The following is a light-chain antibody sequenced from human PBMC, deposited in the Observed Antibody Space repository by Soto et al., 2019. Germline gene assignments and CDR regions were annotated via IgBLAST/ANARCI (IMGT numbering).Light chain of an antibody. CDR3: QHYNSYSAA. Sequence: DIKRTQCPSTQSGSVGNRVTITCRASQTISSWLAWYQQKPGKAPKLLIYKASTLKSGVPSRFSGSGSGTEFTLTISSLQPDDFATYNCQHYNSYSAAFGQGAKVDI. V-gene: IGKV1-5*03. CDR1: QTISSW. J-gene: IGKJ1*01. CDR2: KAS.